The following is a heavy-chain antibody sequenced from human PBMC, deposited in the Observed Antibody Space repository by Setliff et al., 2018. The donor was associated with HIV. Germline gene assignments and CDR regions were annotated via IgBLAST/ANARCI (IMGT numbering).Heavy chain of an antibody. Sequence: SETLSLTCTVSGDSISDYYWNWIRQPAGKGLEWIGRVYASAYSNYNPSLKSRVTMSVDTSQNQFSLKLRSVNAADTAVYYCARDWVTRSNYYGSGSPWYFDFWGRGILVTVSS. J-gene: IGHJ2*01. V-gene: IGHV4-4*07. CDR3: ARDWVTRSNYYGSGSPWYFDF. CDR1: GDSISDYY. CDR2: VYASAYS. D-gene: IGHD3-10*01.